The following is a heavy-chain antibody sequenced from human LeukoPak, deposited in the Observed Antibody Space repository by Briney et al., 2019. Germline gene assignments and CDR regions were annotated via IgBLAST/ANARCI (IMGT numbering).Heavy chain of an antibody. Sequence: GGSLRLSCGASGFTFSDYSMNWVRQAPGKGLAWVASITSAGGYRYYADSVKGRFTISRGNAQNSLFLQMNSLRAEDTAVYFCATSGGFVLPNAITGNWYMDVWGRGTTVTVSS. J-gene: IGHJ6*03. V-gene: IGHV3-21*01. D-gene: IGHD2-2*01. CDR2: ITSAGGYR. CDR3: ATSGGFVLPNAITGNWYMDV. CDR1: GFTFSDYS.